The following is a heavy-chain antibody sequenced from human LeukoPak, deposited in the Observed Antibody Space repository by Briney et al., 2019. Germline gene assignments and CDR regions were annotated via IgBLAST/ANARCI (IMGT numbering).Heavy chain of an antibody. J-gene: IGHJ6*02. CDR3: ARVRYYDSSGYSDYYYYYGMDV. V-gene: IGHV3-30-3*01. D-gene: IGHD3-22*01. CDR2: ISYDGSNK. CDR1: GFTFSSYA. Sequence: GGSLRLSCAASGFTFSSYAMHWVRQAPGKGLEWVAVISYDGSNKYYADSVKGRFTISRDNSKNTLYLQMNSLGAEDTAVYYCARVRYYDSSGYSDYYYYYGMDVWGQGTTVTVSS.